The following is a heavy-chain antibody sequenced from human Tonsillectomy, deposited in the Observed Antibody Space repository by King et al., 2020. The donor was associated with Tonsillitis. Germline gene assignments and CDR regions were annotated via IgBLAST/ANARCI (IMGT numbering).Heavy chain of an antibody. V-gene: IGHV2-26*03. J-gene: IGHJ4*02. CDR3: ARIGGVSYGLGFYPLDY. D-gene: IGHD3-10*01. Sequence: VTLKESGPVLVKPTETLTLTCTISELSLNNAKMGVSWIRQPPGKALEWLAHIFSNDEKSYSTSLRSRLTISKDTSKSQVVLSMTNMDPVDTGTYFCARIGGVSYGLGFYPLDYWGQGTLVTVSS. CDR1: ELSLNNAKMG. CDR2: IFSNDEK.